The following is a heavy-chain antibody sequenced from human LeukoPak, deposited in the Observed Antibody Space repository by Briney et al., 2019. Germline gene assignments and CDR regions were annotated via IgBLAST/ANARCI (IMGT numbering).Heavy chain of an antibody. V-gene: IGHV3-23*01. CDR3: ARDNGYSYGYSYYYYGMDV. CDR2: ISGSGGST. CDR1: GFTFSSYA. J-gene: IGHJ6*02. Sequence: GGSLRLSCAASGFTFSSYAMSWVRQAPGKGLEWVSAISGSGGSTYYADSVKGRFTISRDNSKNTLYLQMNSLRAEDTAVYYCARDNGYSYGYSYYYYGMDVWGQGTTVTVSS. D-gene: IGHD5-18*01.